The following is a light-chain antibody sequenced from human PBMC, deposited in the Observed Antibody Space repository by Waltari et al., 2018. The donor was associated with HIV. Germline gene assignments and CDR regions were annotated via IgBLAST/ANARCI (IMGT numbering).Light chain of an antibody. V-gene: IGLV1-44*01. CDR1: RPNIRNNL. CDR3: ASWDDKLKGYV. Sequence: HSVVTQPPSASAAPWQTITISCPASRPNIRNNLLNSYQHLPGAAPKLLIYRNDQRPSGVPDRISGSKSGTSASLAISGLQPEDEADYYCASWDDKLKGYVFGSGTKVTVL. CDR2: RND. J-gene: IGLJ1*01.